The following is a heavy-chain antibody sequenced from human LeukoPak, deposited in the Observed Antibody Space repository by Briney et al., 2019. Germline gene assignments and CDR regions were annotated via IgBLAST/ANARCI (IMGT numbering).Heavy chain of an antibody. V-gene: IGHV4-38-2*02. Sequence: SETLSLTCAVSGYSISSGYYWGWIRQPPGKGLEWIGSIYHSGSTYYNPSLKSRVTISVDTSKNQFSLKLSSVTAADTAVYYCARDIPIDYWGQGTLVTVSS. J-gene: IGHJ4*02. CDR3: ARDIPIDY. CDR2: IYHSGST. CDR1: GYSISSGYY.